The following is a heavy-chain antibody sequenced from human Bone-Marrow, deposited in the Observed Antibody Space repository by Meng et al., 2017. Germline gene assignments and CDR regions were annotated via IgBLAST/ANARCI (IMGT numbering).Heavy chain of an antibody. D-gene: IGHD2-15*01. CDR2: IYYSGGT. CDR1: VGSLRSGTYY. V-gene: IGHV4-31*03. J-gene: IGHJ4*02. Sequence: QVQLQESGPGLLKPSQTLSLTCTVSVGSLRSGTYYWNWIRQHPGKGLEWIGYIYYSGGTYYNPSLKSRVAILQDTSKNQFSLKLTSVTAADTAVYYCAAAGCSGGSCYSRPLDYWGQGTLVTVSS. CDR3: AAAGCSGGSCYSRPLDY.